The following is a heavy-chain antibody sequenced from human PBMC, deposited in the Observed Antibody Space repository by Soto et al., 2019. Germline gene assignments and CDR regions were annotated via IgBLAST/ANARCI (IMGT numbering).Heavy chain of an antibody. CDR1: GFTFSSYA. D-gene: IGHD2-15*01. CDR3: ARDDVLCDGGRCYGVPLDV. J-gene: IGHJ6*04. CDR2: MSGRGGST. Sequence: PGGSLRLSCAASGFTFSSYAMSWVRQAPGKGLEWVSAMSGRGGSTYYADSVKGRSTISRDTSENTLHLQMNRPRAEDTAVYYCARDDVLCDGGRCYGVPLDVWGKGTTLTVSS. V-gene: IGHV3-23*01.